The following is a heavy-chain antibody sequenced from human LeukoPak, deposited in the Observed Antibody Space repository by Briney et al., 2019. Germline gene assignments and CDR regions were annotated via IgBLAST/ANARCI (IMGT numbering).Heavy chain of an antibody. D-gene: IGHD4-17*01. J-gene: IGHJ3*02. CDR2: IHYTGRA. Sequence: SETLSLTCSVFGGSISSTTYYCVWIRQPPGKELECIASIHYTGRAYYNPSLKSRVTISADTSKNHFSLKLSSVTAADTAVYYCARHFDNGDYKKTFDIWGQGTMVTVSS. CDR1: GGSISSTTYY. CDR3: ARHFDNGDYKKTFDI. V-gene: IGHV4-39*01.